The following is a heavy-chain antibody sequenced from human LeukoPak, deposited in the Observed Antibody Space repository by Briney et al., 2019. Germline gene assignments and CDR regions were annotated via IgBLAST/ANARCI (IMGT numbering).Heavy chain of an antibody. Sequence: SETLSLTCTVSGGSISSYYWSWIRQPAGEGLEWIGRFSNSGSTNYNPSLMSRVTISLDTSKNQFSLNVRSVTAADTAVYYCARVTGGPDGHDWFDPWGQGILVTVSS. J-gene: IGHJ5*02. D-gene: IGHD1-14*01. CDR1: GGSISSYY. CDR2: FSNSGST. V-gene: IGHV4-4*07. CDR3: ARVTGGPDGHDWFDP.